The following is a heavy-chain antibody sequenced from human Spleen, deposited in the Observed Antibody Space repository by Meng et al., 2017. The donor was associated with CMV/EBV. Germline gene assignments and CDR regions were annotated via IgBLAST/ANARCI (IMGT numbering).Heavy chain of an antibody. Sequence: VSGGSGSSGSYYWSWIRQPPGKGLEWIGYIYYSGSTNYNPSLKSRVTISVDTSKNQFSLKLSSVTAADTAVYYCARTNWNDGWFDPWGQGTLVTVSS. CDR3: ARTNWNDGWFDP. J-gene: IGHJ5*02. D-gene: IGHD1-1*01. V-gene: IGHV4-61*01. CDR2: IYYSGST. CDR1: GGSGSSGSYY.